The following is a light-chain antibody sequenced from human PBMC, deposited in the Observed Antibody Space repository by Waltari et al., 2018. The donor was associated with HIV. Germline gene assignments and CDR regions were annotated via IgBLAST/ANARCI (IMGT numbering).Light chain of an antibody. V-gene: IGLV1-47*01. CDR3: ATWDDSLSSWL. CDR2: HNM. Sequence: QSVLTQPPSASGTPGQRVTISCSGSSSNVVTNYVNWYKQLPGTAPELVIYHNMQPPLGVPDRVSGSKSGTSASLAISGLRSEDEADYYCATWDDSLSSWLFGGGTRLSVL. J-gene: IGLJ3*02. CDR1: SSNVVTNY.